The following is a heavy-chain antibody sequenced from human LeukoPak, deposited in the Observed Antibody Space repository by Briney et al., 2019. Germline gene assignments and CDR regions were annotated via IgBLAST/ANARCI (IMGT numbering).Heavy chain of an antibody. D-gene: IGHD3-22*01. CDR2: IYPGDSDT. Sequence: GESLKISCKGSGYSFTSYWIGWVRQMPGKGLEWMGIIYPGDSDTRYSPSFQGQVTISADKPISTAYLQWSSLKASDTAMYYCARQGGLGYYYDSSGMFDYWGQGTLVTVSS. CDR3: ARQGGLGYYYDSSGMFDY. CDR1: GYSFTSYW. V-gene: IGHV5-51*01. J-gene: IGHJ4*02.